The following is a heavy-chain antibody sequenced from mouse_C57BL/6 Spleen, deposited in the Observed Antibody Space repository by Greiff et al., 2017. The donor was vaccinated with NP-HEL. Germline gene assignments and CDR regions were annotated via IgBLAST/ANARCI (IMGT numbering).Heavy chain of an antibody. J-gene: IGHJ1*03. CDR2: INPSSGYT. CDR1: GYTFTSYW. D-gene: IGHD1-1*01. Sequence: QVQLKESGAELAKPGASVKLSCKASGYTFTSYWMHWVKQRPGQGLEWIGYINPSSGYTKYNQKFKDKATLTADKSSSTAYMQLSSLTYEDSAVYYCARGGSSSPWYFDVWGTGTTVTVSS. CDR3: ARGGSSSPWYFDV. V-gene: IGHV1-7*01.